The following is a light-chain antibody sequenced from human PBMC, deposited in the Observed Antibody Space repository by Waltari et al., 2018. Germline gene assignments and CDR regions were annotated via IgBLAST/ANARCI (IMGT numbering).Light chain of an antibody. CDR1: SSNIGAVYD. CDR3: QSYDSALSAV. Sequence: QSVLTQPPSVSGVPGQGVTIPCTGSSSNIGAVYDLHWYQQLPGAAPKLLIYAYSNRPSGVPDRFYGSKSGTSASLAITGLQAEDEADYYCQSYDSALSAVFGGGTKVTVL. CDR2: AYS. V-gene: IGLV1-40*01. J-gene: IGLJ3*02.